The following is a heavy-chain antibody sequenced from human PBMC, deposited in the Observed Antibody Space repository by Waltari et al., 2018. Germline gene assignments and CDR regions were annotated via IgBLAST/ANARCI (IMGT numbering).Heavy chain of an antibody. CDR1: GYTFPDYY. Sequence: EVQLVQSGAEVKKPGATVNICCKVYGYTFPDYYMHWVQQAPVKGLEWMGLVDPEDGETIYAEKFQGRVTITADTSTDTAYMEMSSLRSEDTAVYYCASLVGATDRPFDYWGQGTLVTVSS. V-gene: IGHV1-69-2*01. D-gene: IGHD1-26*01. CDR3: ASLVGATDRPFDY. CDR2: VDPEDGET. J-gene: IGHJ4*02.